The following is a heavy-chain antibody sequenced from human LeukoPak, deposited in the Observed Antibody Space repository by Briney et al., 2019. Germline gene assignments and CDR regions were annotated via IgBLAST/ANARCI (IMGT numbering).Heavy chain of an antibody. CDR1: GYTFTSYG. CDR2: ISAYNGNT. Sequence: ASVKVSCKASGYTFTSYGISWVRQAPGQGLEWMGWISAYNGNTNYAQKLQGRVTMTTDTSTSTAYMELRSLRSDDTAVYYCARDKYYYDSSGYYLGPPSWGQGTLVTVSS. D-gene: IGHD3-22*01. V-gene: IGHV1-18*01. CDR3: ARDKYYYDSSGYYLGPPS. J-gene: IGHJ4*02.